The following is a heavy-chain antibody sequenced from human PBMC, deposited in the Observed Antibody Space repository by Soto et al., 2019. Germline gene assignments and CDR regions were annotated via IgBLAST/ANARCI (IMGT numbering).Heavy chain of an antibody. D-gene: IGHD2-2*01. CDR1: GFIFSNAW. V-gene: IGHV3-15*01. CDR2: IKSKSDGGTT. CDR3: TTGWSSKDY. J-gene: IGHJ4*02. Sequence: EVQLVESGGDLVKPGGSLRLSCAASGFIFSNAWMSWDRQAPGKGLEWVGRIKSKSDGGTTDYAAPVKGRFNISRDDSKNTLYLQMNGLKIDDTAVYYCTTGWSSKDYWGQGTLVTVSS.